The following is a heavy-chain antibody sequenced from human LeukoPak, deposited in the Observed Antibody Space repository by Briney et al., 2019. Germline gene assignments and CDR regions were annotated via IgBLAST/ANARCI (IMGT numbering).Heavy chain of an antibody. V-gene: IGHV4-39*01. CDR3: ARRLRYYDSSGYYYHAFDI. Sequence: SETLSLTCTVSGGSISSSSYYWGWIRQPPGKGLEWVGSIYYSGSTYYNPSLKSRVTISVDTSKNQFSLKLSSVTAADTAVYYCARRLRYYDSSGYYYHAFDIWGQGTMVTVSS. J-gene: IGHJ3*02. D-gene: IGHD3-22*01. CDR1: GGSISSSSYY. CDR2: IYYSGST.